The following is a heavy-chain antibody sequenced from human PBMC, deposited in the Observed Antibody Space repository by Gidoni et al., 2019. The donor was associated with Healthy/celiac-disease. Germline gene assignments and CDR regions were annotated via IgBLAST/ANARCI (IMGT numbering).Heavy chain of an antibody. Sequence: QVQLVQSGAEVKKPGASVKVSCKASGYTFIGYYMHWVRQAPGQGLEWMGWINPNSGGTNYAQKFQGRVTMTRDTSISTAYMELSRLRSDDTAVYYCARDRVGPLLRRDYYFDYWGQGTLVTVSS. D-gene: IGHD1-26*01. J-gene: IGHJ4*02. V-gene: IGHV1-2*02. CDR2: INPNSGGT. CDR1: GYTFIGYY. CDR3: ARDRVGPLLRRDYYFDY.